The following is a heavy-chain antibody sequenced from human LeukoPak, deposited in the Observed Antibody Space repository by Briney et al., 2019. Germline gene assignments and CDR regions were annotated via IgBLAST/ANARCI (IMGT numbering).Heavy chain of an antibody. J-gene: IGHJ5*02. CDR1: GYTFTSYG. Sequence: ASVKVSCKASGYTFTSYGISWVRQAPGQGLEWMGWISAYNGNTNYAQKLQGRVTMTTDTSTSTAYMELRSLRSDDTAVYYCARDWDSRIAVAVGRFDPWGQGTLVTVSS. D-gene: IGHD6-19*01. V-gene: IGHV1-18*01. CDR3: ARDWDSRIAVAVGRFDP. CDR2: ISAYNGNT.